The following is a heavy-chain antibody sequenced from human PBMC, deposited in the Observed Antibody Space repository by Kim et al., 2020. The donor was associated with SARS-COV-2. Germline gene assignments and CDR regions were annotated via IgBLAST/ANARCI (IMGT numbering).Heavy chain of an antibody. D-gene: IGHD6-6*01. V-gene: IGHV4-34*01. CDR2: INHSGST. J-gene: IGHJ6*02. CDR3: ARLQRSIAARPGGYYYYYGMDV. CDR1: GGSFSGYY. Sequence: SETLSLTCAVYGGSFSGYYWSWIRQPPGKGLEWIGEINHSGSTNYNPSLKSRVTISVDTSKNQFSLKLSSVTAADTAVYYCARLQRSIAARPGGYYYYYGMDVWGQGTTVTVSS.